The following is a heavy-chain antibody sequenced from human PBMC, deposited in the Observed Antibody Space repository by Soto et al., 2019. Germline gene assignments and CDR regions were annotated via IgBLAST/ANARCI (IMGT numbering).Heavy chain of an antibody. D-gene: IGHD1-26*01. CDR3: ARVDFKVGGAIDY. CDR1: GFTFNGYA. CDR2: ISDSGGST. V-gene: IGHV3-23*01. J-gene: IGHJ4*02. Sequence: GGSLRLSCAASGFTFNGYAMNWCRQAPGKGLEWVSTISDSGGSTYNEDAVKGRFTISRDNSKNTLYLQMNSLRAVDTAVYYCARVDFKVGGAIDYWGQGTLVTVSS.